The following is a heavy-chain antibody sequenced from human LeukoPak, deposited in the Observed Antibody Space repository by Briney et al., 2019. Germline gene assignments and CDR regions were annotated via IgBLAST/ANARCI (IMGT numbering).Heavy chain of an antibody. J-gene: IGHJ4*02. CDR1: GFTFSNSW. D-gene: IGHD3-3*01. Sequence: GGSLTLSCAASGFTFSNSWMSWVRQAPGKGLEWVGCIKSRTDGGTTDYAAPVKGRFTLSRDDSKNTPHLKMNSLRAEDTAVYYCAGYLSEFWSGYSGDYWGQGTLVTPSP. V-gene: IGHV3-15*01. CDR2: IKSRTDGGTT. CDR3: AGYLSEFWSGYSGDY.